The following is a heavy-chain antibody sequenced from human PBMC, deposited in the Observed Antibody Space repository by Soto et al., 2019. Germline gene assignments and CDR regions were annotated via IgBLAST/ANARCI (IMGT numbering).Heavy chain of an antibody. CDR3: ARRRSYSNFDY. V-gene: IGHV4-39*01. Sequence: SETLSLTCTVSGGSISSSSYYWGWIRQPPGKGLEWIGDIYYSGSTYYNPSLTSRVTISVDTSKHQFSVKLGSVTAADTAVYYCARRRSYSNFDYWGQGTLVTVSS. CDR1: GGSISSSSYY. CDR2: IYYSGST. D-gene: IGHD3-10*01. J-gene: IGHJ4*02.